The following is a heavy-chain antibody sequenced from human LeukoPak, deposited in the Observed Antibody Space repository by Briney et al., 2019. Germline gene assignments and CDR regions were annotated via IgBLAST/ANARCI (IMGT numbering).Heavy chain of an antibody. V-gene: IGHV3-20*04. D-gene: IGHD5-12*01. CDR3: ARVVATTWWDYYYYMDV. CDR1: GFTFDGYG. J-gene: IGHJ6*03. Sequence: TGGSLRLSCAASGFTFDGYGMSWVRQAPGKGLEWVSGINWNGGSTGYADSVKGRFTISRDNARNSLYLQMNSLRAEDTALYYCARVVATTWWDYYYYMDVWGKGTTVTVSS. CDR2: INWNGGST.